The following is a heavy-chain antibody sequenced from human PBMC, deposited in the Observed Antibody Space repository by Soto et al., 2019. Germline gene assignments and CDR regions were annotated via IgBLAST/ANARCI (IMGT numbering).Heavy chain of an antibody. CDR1: GGSFSGYY. J-gene: IGHJ6*03. D-gene: IGHD2-2*01. CDR3: ARGRSRVVVVPGRPYYMDV. V-gene: IGHV4-34*01. CDR2: INHSGST. Sequence: PSETLSLTCAVYGGSFSGYYWSWIRQPPGKGLEWIGEINHSGSTNYNPSLKSRVTISVDTSKNQFSLKLSSVTAADTAVYYCARGRSRVVVVPGRPYYMDVLGKGTTVTVSS.